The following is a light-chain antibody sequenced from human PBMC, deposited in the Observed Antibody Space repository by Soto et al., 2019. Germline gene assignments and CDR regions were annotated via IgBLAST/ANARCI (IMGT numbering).Light chain of an antibody. Sequence: QSALTQPASVSGSPGQSITISCTGTSSDVGGYNYVSWYQQHPGKAPKLMIYEVSNRPSGVSNRFSGSKSGNTASLAISGPQADDEADYYCTSYTSSSTWVFGGGTQLTVL. V-gene: IGLV2-14*01. CDR1: SSDVGGYNY. CDR2: EVS. CDR3: TSYTSSSTWV. J-gene: IGLJ3*02.